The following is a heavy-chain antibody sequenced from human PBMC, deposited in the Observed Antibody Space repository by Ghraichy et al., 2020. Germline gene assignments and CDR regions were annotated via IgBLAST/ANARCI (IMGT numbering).Heavy chain of an antibody. J-gene: IGHJ4*02. CDR2: IRGSGDNT. D-gene: IGHD3-22*01. Sequence: ETLSLTCAASGFTFSSYAMSWVRQAPGKGLEWVSSIRGSGDNTYYADSVKGRFTISRDNSKNTLYLQMNSLRAEDTAVYFCAKDPSYYYYDTNFDSWGQGTLVTVSS. CDR1: GFTFSSYA. V-gene: IGHV3-23*01. CDR3: AKDPSYYYYDTNFDS.